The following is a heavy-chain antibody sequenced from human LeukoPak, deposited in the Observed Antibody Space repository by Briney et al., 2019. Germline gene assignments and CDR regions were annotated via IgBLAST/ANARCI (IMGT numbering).Heavy chain of an antibody. J-gene: IGHJ4*02. CDR3: AKDRHSSSWYKGVDY. Sequence: SGGSLRLSCAASGFTFSSYGMHWVRQAPGKGLEWVAFIRYDGSNKYYADSVKGRFTISRDNSKNTLYLQMNSLRAEDTAVYYCAKDRHSSSWYKGVDYWGQGTLVTVSS. CDR1: GFTFSSYG. D-gene: IGHD6-13*01. CDR2: IRYDGSNK. V-gene: IGHV3-30*02.